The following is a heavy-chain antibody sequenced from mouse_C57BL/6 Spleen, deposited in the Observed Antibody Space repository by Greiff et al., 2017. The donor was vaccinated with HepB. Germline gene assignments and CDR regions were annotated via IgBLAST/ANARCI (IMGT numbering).Heavy chain of an antibody. D-gene: IGHD1-1*01. CDR2: INPSTGGT. Sequence: EVQRVESGPELVKPGASVKISCKASGYSFTGYYMNWVKQSPEKSLEWIGEINPSTGGTTYNQKFKAKATLTVDKSSSTAYMQLKSLTSEDSAVYYCARFTTVVARYFDVWGTGTTVTVSS. CDR1: GYSFTGYY. CDR3: ARFTTVVARYFDV. V-gene: IGHV1-42*01. J-gene: IGHJ1*03.